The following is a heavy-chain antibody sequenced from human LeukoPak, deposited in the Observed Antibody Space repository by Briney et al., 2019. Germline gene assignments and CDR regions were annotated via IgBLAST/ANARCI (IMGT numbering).Heavy chain of an antibody. CDR3: AKRHCSGGSCFSGVDY. J-gene: IGHJ4*02. Sequence: GGSLRLSCAASGFTSSTYAMSWVRQAPGKGLEWVSLISPAGGSIYYADSVKGRFTISRDNSENTLYLQMSSLRTEDTAVYYCAKRHCSGGSCFSGVDYWGQGTLVTVSS. CDR2: ISPAGGSI. CDR1: GFTSSTYA. V-gene: IGHV3-23*01. D-gene: IGHD2-15*01.